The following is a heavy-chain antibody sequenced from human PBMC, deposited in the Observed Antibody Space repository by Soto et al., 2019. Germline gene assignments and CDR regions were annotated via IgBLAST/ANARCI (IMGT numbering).Heavy chain of an antibody. Sequence: GESLKISCQSSGYTFSNFWIGWVRQLPGKGLEWMGIIYPGDHETRYSPSFHGKVTISADRSINTAYLQWISLEASDTAFYFCARSPRSSPYFDYWGQGALVTVSS. V-gene: IGHV5-51*01. CDR1: GYTFSNFW. J-gene: IGHJ4*02. CDR3: ARSPRSSPYFDY. D-gene: IGHD6-13*01. CDR2: IYPGDHET.